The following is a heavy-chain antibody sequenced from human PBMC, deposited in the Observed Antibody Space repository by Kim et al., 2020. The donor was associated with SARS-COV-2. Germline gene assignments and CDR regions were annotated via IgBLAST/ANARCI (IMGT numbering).Heavy chain of an antibody. Sequence: SETLSLTCDVFGGSISGAGYSWNWIRQAPGKGLEWIGYIYTSGSTQSNPSLKSRVSMSVDRSKNQFSLKLTSVTAADTAVYYCAYAASGRWFDPWGQGTL. V-gene: IGHV4-30-2*01. J-gene: IGHJ5*02. CDR1: GGSISGAGYS. D-gene: IGHD3-10*01. CDR3: AYAASGRWFDP. CDR2: IYTSGST.